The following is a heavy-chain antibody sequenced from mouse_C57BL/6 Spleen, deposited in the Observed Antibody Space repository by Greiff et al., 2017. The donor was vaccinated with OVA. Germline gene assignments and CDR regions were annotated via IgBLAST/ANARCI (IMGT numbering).Heavy chain of an antibody. Sequence: VKLMESGPGLVQPSQSLSITCTVSGFSLTSYGVHWVRQSPGKGLEWLGVIWSGGSTDYNAAFIYRLSISKDNTKSQVFFKMNGLQADDTAIYYCARKITTVVAPYYAMDYWGQGTSVTVSS. CDR2: IWSGGST. CDR3: ARKITTVVAPYYAMDY. J-gene: IGHJ4*01. V-gene: IGHV2-2*01. D-gene: IGHD1-1*01. CDR1: GFSLTSYG.